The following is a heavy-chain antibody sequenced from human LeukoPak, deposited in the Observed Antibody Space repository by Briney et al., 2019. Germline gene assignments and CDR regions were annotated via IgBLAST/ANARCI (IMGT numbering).Heavy chain of an antibody. CDR3: ARRNPMSGDSFDS. J-gene: IGHJ4*02. CDR2: IYPGDSDT. V-gene: IGHV5-51*01. Sequence: PGESLKISCRGSGYRFTSYWMAWVRQMRGKGLEWMGIIYPGDSDTRYSPSFQGQVTISADKSINTAYLQWSSLKASDTAMYYYARRNPMSGDSFDSWGRGTLFTVSS. CDR1: GYRFTSYW. D-gene: IGHD4-17*01.